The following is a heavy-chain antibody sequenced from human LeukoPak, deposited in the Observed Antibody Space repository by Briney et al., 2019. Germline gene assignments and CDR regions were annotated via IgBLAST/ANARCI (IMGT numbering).Heavy chain of an antibody. CDR1: GGTFSSYA. D-gene: IGHD3-22*01. J-gene: IGHJ4*02. V-gene: IGHV1-69*13. CDR3: ASLAGYDSSGHYMYYFDY. Sequence: SVKVSCKASGGTFSSYAISWVRQAPGQGLEWMGGIIPIFGTANYAQKFQGRVTITADESTSTAYMELSSLRSEDTAVYYCASLAGYDSSGHYMYYFDYWGQGTLVTVSS. CDR2: IIPIFGTA.